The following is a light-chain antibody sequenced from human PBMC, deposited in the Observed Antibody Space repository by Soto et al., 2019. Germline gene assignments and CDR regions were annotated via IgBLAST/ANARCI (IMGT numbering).Light chain of an antibody. CDR1: QGSRND. V-gene: IGKV1-6*01. Sequence: AIQMTQSPSSLSASVGDRVTITCRASQGSRNDLGWYQQRPGKAPKLPIFATSSLQSGVPSRFSGSGSGTDFTLTISSLQPEDFATYECFQDYNYPRTFGQGTKVEI. CDR2: ATS. CDR3: FQDYNYPRT. J-gene: IGKJ1*01.